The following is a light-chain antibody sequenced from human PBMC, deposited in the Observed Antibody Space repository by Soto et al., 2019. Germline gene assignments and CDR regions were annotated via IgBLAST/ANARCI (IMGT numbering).Light chain of an antibody. J-gene: IGLJ1*01. CDR3: SSYTTSSFYV. V-gene: IGLV2-14*03. CDR2: DVS. CDR1: SSDIGGYNY. Sequence: QSVLTQPASVSGSPGQSITISCIGTSSDIGGYNYVSWYQQHPGNAPKLMVFDVSDRPSGASNRFSGSKSGNTASLTISGLQAEDEADYYCSSYTTSSFYVFGTGTKVTVL.